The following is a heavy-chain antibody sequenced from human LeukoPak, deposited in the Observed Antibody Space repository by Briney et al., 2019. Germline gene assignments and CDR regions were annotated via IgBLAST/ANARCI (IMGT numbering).Heavy chain of an antibody. D-gene: IGHD6-13*01. V-gene: IGHV4-59*10. Sequence: SETLSLTCGVYGGSFSGYYWSWIRQPPGKGLEWIGRIYTSGSTNYNPSLKSRVTISVDTSKNQFSLKLSSVTAADTAVYYCARGYSRYYFDYWGQGTLVTVSS. J-gene: IGHJ4*02. CDR1: GGSFSGYY. CDR3: ARGYSRYYFDY. CDR2: IYTSGST.